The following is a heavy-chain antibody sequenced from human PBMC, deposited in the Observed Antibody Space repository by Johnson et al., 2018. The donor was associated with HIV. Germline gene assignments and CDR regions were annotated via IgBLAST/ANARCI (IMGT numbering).Heavy chain of an antibody. CDR2: INQDGSEK. V-gene: IGHV3-7*05. D-gene: IGHD6-6*01. J-gene: IGHJ3*02. CDR1: GFTFSRYW. CDR3: ARGASSSNSFDI. Sequence: VQLVESGGGLVQPGGSLRLSCAASGFTFSRYWMNWVRQAPGKGLEWVANINQDGSEKYYVDSVKGRFTISRDNAKNSLYLQMNSLRFEDTGVYYCARGASSSNSFDIWGQGTMVTVSS.